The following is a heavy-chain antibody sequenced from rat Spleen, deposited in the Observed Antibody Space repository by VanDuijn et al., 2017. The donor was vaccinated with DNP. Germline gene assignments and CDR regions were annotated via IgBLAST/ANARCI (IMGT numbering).Heavy chain of an antibody. CDR2: IIYDGSST. CDR1: GFTFSDYA. V-gene: IGHV5-17*01. Sequence: EVQLVESGGGLVQPGRSLKLSCAASGFTFSDYAMAWVRQAPKKGLEWVTTIIYDGSSTYYRDSVKGRFTISRDNAKSTLYLQLNSLRSEDTATYYWATDGSYYDGSYPNWFAHWGQGTLVTVSS. J-gene: IGHJ3*01. D-gene: IGHD1-12*03. CDR3: ATDGSYYDGSYPNWFAH.